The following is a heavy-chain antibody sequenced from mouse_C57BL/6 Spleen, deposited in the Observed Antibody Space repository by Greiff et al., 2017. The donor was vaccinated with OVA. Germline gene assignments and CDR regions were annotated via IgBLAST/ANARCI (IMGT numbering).Heavy chain of an antibody. CDR1: GFSLTSYG. Sequence: VHLVESGPGLVAPSQSLSITCTVSGFSLTSYGVHWVRQPPGKGLEWLVVILVDGSTTYNSALKSRLSISKDNSNIQVFLKINSLQPDDTAMYYCARHGCYYGSSYAMDYWGQGTSVTVAS. J-gene: IGHJ4*01. V-gene: IGHV2-6-1*01. D-gene: IGHD1-1*01. CDR2: ILVDGST. CDR3: ARHGCYYGSSYAMDY.